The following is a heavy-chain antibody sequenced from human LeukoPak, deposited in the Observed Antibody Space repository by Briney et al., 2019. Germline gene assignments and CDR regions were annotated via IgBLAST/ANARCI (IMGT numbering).Heavy chain of an antibody. CDR1: GGSFSGYY. CDR3: ARGGYCSGGSCYYAEQFDY. J-gene: IGHJ4*02. V-gene: IGHV4-34*01. Sequence: SETLSLTCAVYGGSFSGYYWSWIRQPPGKGLEWIGEINHSGSTNYNPSPKSRVTISVDTSKNQFSLKLSSVTAADTAVYYCARGGYCSGGSCYYAEQFDYWGQGTLVTVSS. D-gene: IGHD2-15*01. CDR2: INHSGST.